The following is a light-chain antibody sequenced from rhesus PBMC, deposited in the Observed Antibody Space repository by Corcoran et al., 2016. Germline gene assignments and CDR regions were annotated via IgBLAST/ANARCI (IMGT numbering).Light chain of an antibody. J-gene: IGKJ1*01. CDR1: QTISSY. Sequence: DIQMTQSPSSLSASVGDRVTITCRASQTISSYLAWYQQKPGKVPKLLIYASSSLESGVPSRFSGSGSGTDFTLTIRSLQPEDFATYYCQQHNSHPPTFGQGTKVEIK. V-gene: IGKV1-44*01. CDR3: QQHNSHPPT. CDR2: ASS.